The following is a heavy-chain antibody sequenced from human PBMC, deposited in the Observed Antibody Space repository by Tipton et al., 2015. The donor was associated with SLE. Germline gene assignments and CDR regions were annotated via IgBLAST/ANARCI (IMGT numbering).Heavy chain of an antibody. CDR3: ARGGLTYGYYYYMDV. V-gene: IGHV4-34*01. CDR2: IIHTGST. CDR1: GGSYSHYS. D-gene: IGHD2-21*02. Sequence: TLSLTCAIYGGSYSHYSWSWIRQPPGKGLEWIGEIIHTGSTNYNPSLKSRVTISVDTSKNQFSLKLSSVTAADTAVYYCARGGLTYGYYYYMDVWGKGTTVTVSS. J-gene: IGHJ6*03.